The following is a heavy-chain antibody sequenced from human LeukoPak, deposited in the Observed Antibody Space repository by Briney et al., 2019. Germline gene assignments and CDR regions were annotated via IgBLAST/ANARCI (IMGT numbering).Heavy chain of an antibody. CDR3: AGIVGARVVHAFDI. J-gene: IGHJ3*02. V-gene: IGHV4-38-2*02. D-gene: IGHD1-26*01. CDR1: GYSISSGYY. Sequence: SETLSLTCTVSGYSISSGYYWGWIRQPPGKGLEWIGSIYHSGSTYYNPSLKSRVTISVDTSKNQFSLKLSSVTAADTAVYYCAGIVGARVVHAFDIWGQGTMVTVSS. CDR2: IYHSGST.